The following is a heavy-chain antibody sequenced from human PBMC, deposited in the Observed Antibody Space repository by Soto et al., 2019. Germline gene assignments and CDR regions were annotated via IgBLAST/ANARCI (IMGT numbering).Heavy chain of an antibody. V-gene: IGHV4-31*03. CDR3: ARARKQQLAPRLFDY. J-gene: IGHJ4*02. CDR2: IYYSGST. CDR1: GGSISSGGYY. D-gene: IGHD6-13*01. Sequence: SETLSLTCTVSGGSISSGGYYWSWIRQHPGKGLEWIGYIYYSGSTYYNPSLKSRVTISVDTSKNQFSLKLSSVTAADTAVYYCARARKQQLAPRLFDYWGQGTLVTVSS.